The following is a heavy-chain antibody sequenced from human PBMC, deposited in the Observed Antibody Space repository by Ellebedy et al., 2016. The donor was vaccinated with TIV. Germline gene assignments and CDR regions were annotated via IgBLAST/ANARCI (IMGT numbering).Heavy chain of an antibody. Sequence: GESLKISCTASGFTFTPYSMNWVRQAPGKGLEWISYISGSSITSYYADSVKGRFTISRDNAKNSLDLQMNGLGIEDTAVYFCARDMAWGNERVIDAFDIWGQGTKVTVSS. J-gene: IGHJ3*02. D-gene: IGHD7-27*01. CDR1: GFTFTPYS. CDR2: ISGSSITS. CDR3: ARDMAWGNERVIDAFDI. V-gene: IGHV3-48*04.